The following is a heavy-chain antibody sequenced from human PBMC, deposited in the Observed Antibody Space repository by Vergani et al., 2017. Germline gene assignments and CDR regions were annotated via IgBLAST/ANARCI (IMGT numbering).Heavy chain of an antibody. D-gene: IGHD4-23*01. CDR2: INPSGGST. CDR3: ARSPYGGKHMDV. J-gene: IGHJ6*03. V-gene: IGHV1-46*03. Sequence: QVQLVQSGAEVKKPGASVKVSCKASGYTFTSYYMHWVRQAPGQGLEWMGIINPSGGSTSYAQKFQGRVTMTRDTSTSTVYMELSSLKSEDTAVYYCARSPYGGKHMDVWGKGTTVTVSS. CDR1: GYTFTSYY.